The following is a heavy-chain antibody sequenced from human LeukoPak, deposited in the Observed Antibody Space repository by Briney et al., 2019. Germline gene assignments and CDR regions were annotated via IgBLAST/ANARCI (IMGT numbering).Heavy chain of an antibody. CDR2: ISGSGGST. V-gene: IGHV3-23*01. CDR3: AKDQYSSGYESYYYYGMDV. CDR1: GFTFSSYA. Sequence: PGRSLRLSCAASGFTFSSYAMSWVRQAPGKGLEWVSAISGSGGSTYYADSVKGRFTISRDNSKNTLYLQMNSLRAEDTAVYYCAKDQYSSGYESYYYYGMDVWGQGTTVTVSS. J-gene: IGHJ6*02. D-gene: IGHD6-19*01.